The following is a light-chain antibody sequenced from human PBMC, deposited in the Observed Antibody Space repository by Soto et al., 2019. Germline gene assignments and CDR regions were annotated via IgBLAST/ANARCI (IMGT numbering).Light chain of an antibody. CDR2: EGS. CDR1: SSDVGSYNL. CDR3: CSYADSSTLV. Sequence: QSALTQPASVSGSPGQSITISCTGTSSDVGSYNLVSWYQQHPGKAPKLKIYEGSKRPSGVSNRFSGSKSGNTASLTISGLQAEDEADYYCCSYADSSTLVFGGGTKVTVL. J-gene: IGLJ2*01. V-gene: IGLV2-23*03.